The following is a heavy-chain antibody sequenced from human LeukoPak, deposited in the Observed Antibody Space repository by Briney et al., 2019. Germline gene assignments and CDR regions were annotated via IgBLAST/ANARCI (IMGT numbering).Heavy chain of an antibody. V-gene: IGHV1-69*04. D-gene: IGHD5-18*01. CDR2: IIPILGIA. CDR3: ARLDTAMAG. J-gene: IGHJ4*02. CDR1: GGTFSSYA. Sequence: GASVKVSCKASGGTFSSYAISWVRQAPGQGLEWMGRIIPILGIANYAQKFQGRVTITADKSTSTAYLQLSSLRSEDTAVYYCARLDTAMAGWGEGTLVTVSS.